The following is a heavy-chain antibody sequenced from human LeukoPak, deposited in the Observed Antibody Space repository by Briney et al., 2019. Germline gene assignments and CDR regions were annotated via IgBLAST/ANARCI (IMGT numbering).Heavy chain of an antibody. V-gene: IGHV1-18*01. CDR2: ISVYNGNT. CDR1: GYTLSTYG. J-gene: IGHJ4*02. D-gene: IGHD3-10*01. Sequence: GSVKVSCKASGYTLSTYGISWVRPAPGRGLEWVGWISVYNGNTNYAKEFQGRITMTTDTSSSTAYMDLRSLRSDDTAVYYCARMYFFASGSYSSFDCWGQGALVTVSS. CDR3: ARMYFFASGSYSSFDC.